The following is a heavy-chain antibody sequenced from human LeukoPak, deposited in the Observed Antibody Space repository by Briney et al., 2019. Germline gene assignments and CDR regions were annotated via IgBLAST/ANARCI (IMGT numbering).Heavy chain of an antibody. Sequence: GESLKISCKGFGYSFTSHWIGWVRQMPGKGLEWMGIIYPGDSDTRYSPSFQGQVTISADKSIRTAYLQWSSLKASDTAMYYCARRYCSSTFCHGAFDIWGQGTMVTVSS. CDR2: IYPGDSDT. V-gene: IGHV5-51*01. D-gene: IGHD2-2*01. CDR3: ARRYCSSTFCHGAFDI. J-gene: IGHJ3*02. CDR1: GYSFTSHW.